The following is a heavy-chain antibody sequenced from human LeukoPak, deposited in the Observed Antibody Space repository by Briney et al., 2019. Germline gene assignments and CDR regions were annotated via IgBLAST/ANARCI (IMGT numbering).Heavy chain of an antibody. CDR3: ARGRRYSSRPDVFDI. CDR1: GGAISSYY. D-gene: IGHD6-13*01. CDR2: IYYTGST. Sequence: PSETLSLTCTVSGGAISSYYWNWIRQPPGKGLEWTGNIYYTGSTNYNASLKSRVTISLDTSKNQFSLKLSSVTAADTAVYYCARGRRYSSRPDVFDIWGQGTMVTVSS. V-gene: IGHV4-59*01. J-gene: IGHJ3*02.